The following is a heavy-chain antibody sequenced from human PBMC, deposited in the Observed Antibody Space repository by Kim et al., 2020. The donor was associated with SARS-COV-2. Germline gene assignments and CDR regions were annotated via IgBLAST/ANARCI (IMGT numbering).Heavy chain of an antibody. D-gene: IGHD6-6*01. CDR3: ARDSSSSGNYFDY. J-gene: IGHJ4*02. CDR2: SNPSDGHT. Sequence: ASVKVSCKASGYSFTTYYMNWVRKAPGQGLEWMGMSNPSDGHTKYAQKFQGRVTMTRDTSTSTFYMELSSLRSEDTAVYYCARDSSSSGNYFDYWGQGTLVTVSS. CDR1: GYSFTTYY. V-gene: IGHV1-46*01.